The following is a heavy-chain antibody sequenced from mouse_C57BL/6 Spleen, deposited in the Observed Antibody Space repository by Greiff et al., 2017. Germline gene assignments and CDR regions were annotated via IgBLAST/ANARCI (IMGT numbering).Heavy chain of an antibody. J-gene: IGHJ1*03. CDR1: GFTFTDYY. V-gene: IGHV7-3*01. CDR3: ARWSDWYFDV. Sequence: EVNLVESGGGLVQPGGSLSLSCAASGFTFTDYYMSWVRQPPGKALEWLGFIRNKANGYTTEYSASVKGLFTISRDKSQSILYLQMNALGAEASATYCCARWSDWYFDVWGTGTTVTVSS. CDR2: IRNKANGYTT.